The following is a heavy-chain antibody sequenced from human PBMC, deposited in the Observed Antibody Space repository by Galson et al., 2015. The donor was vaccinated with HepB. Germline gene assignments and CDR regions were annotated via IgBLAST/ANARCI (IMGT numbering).Heavy chain of an antibody. V-gene: IGHV3-74*01. CDR1: GFTFSRYW. CDR2: INSDGSTT. J-gene: IGHJ4*02. CDR3: ARGPRTVEYHPSAYHYDNSGYYRDFDY. D-gene: IGHD3-22*01. Sequence: SLRLSCAASGFTFSRYWMHWVRQAPGKGLMWVSRINSDGSTTTYADLVKGRFTISRDNAKNTQYLQMNSLRAEDTAVYYCARGPRTVEYHPSAYHYDNSGYYRDFDYWGQGTLVTVSS.